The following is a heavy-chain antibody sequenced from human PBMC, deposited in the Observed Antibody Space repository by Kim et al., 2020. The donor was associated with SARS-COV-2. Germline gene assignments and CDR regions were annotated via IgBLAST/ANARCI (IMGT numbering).Heavy chain of an antibody. CDR2: GSIG. J-gene: IGHJ4*02. V-gene: IGHV3-48*03. Sequence: GSIGHYADSVRGRFTTSRDNAKKSLYLQMNSLRDEDTAVYYCASDFDYWGQGTLVTVSS. CDR3: ASDFDY.